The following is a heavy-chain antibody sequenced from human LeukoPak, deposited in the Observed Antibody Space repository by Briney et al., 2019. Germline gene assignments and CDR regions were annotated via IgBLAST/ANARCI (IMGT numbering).Heavy chain of an antibody. D-gene: IGHD5-18*01. CDR1: GFTFDDYG. J-gene: IGHJ3*02. CDR2: INWNGGST. CDR3: GGEVTKPSAFDI. Sequence: GGSLRLSCAASGFTFDDYGMSWVRQAPGKGLEWVSGINWNGGSTGYVDSVKGRFTISRDNDKNSLYLQMNSLRAEDTALYYCGGEVTKPSAFDIWGQGTMVTVSS. V-gene: IGHV3-20*04.